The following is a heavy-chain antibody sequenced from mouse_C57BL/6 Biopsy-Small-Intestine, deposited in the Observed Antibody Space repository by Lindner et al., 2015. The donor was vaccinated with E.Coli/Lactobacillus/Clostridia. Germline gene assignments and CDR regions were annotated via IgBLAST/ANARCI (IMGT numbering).Heavy chain of an antibody. CDR3: ARVTEMATNFDY. CDR1: GGHLQQLC. CDR2: IIPILGIA. Sequence: SVKVSCKASGGHLQQLCYQLVRQAPGQGLEWMGRIIPILGIANYAQKFQGRVTITADKSTSTAYTELSSLRSEDTAVYYCARVTEMATNFDYWGQGTLVTVSS. D-gene: IGHD2-3*01. V-gene: IGHV1-81*01. J-gene: IGHJ4*01.